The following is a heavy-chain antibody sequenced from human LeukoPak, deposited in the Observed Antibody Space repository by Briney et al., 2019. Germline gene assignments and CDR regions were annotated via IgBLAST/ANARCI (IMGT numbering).Heavy chain of an antibody. D-gene: IGHD1-7*01. J-gene: IGHJ5*02. CDR2: MYYTGST. CDR1: GGSISSSGYF. Sequence: PSETLSLTCTVSGGSISSSGYFWGWIRQPPGKGLEWIGNMYYTGSTYYNPSLKSRVTISVDTSKNQFSLKLSSVTAADTAVYYCARDGGTGTTRGAFDPWGQGTLVTVSS. V-gene: IGHV4-39*07. CDR3: ARDGGTGTTRGAFDP.